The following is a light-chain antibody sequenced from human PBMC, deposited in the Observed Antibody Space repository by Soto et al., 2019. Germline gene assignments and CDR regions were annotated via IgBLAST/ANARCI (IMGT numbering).Light chain of an antibody. CDR2: EVN. CDR3: GSYTSSYTWV. Sequence: QSVLTQPPSVSGSPGQSVTISCTGTSSDVGSHNRVSWYQQPPGTAPKLMNYEVNNRPSGVPGRFSGSKSGNTASLTISGLQAEDEADYYCGSYTSSYTWVFGGGTKLTVL. V-gene: IGLV2-18*02. CDR1: SSDVGSHNR. J-gene: IGLJ3*02.